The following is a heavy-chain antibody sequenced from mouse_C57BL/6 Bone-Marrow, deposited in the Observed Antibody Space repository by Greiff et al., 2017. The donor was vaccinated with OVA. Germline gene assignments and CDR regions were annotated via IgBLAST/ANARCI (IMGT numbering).Heavy chain of an antibody. CDR3: ARENYYGSCYGPWFAY. V-gene: IGHV5-15*04. CDR1: GFTFSDYG. D-gene: IGHD1-1*01. J-gene: IGHJ3*01. CDR2: ISNLAYSI. Sequence: EVMLVESGGGLVQPGGSLKLSCAASGFTFSDYGMAWVRQAPRKGPEWVAFISNLAYSIYYADTVTGRFTISRENAKNTLYLEMSSLRSEDTAMYYCARENYYGSCYGPWFAYWGQGTLVTVSA.